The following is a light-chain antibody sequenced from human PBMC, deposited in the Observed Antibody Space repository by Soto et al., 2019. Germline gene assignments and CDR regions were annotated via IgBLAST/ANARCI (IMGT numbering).Light chain of an antibody. J-gene: IGKJ1*01. CDR2: GAS. CDR1: QSVSSN. Sequence: EIVMTQSPATLSVSPGESATLSCRASQSVSSNLAWYQQKPGQAPRLLIYGASTRATGIPARFSGSGSGTEFTLTISSLQSEDFAVYYCQQDSNWWTFGQGTKVEIK. CDR3: QQDSNWWT. V-gene: IGKV3-15*01.